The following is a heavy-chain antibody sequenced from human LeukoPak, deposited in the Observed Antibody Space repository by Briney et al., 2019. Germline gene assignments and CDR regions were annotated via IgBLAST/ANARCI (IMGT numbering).Heavy chain of an antibody. CDR2: IYYSGST. CDR1: GGSISSYY. Sequence: SETLSLTCTVSGGSISSYYWSWIRQPPGKGLEWIGYIYYSGSTNYNPSLKSRVTISVDTSKNQFSLKLSSVTAADTAVYYCAPFLRGYFGYWGQGTLVTVSS. V-gene: IGHV4-59*01. J-gene: IGHJ4*02. CDR3: APFLRGYFGY. D-gene: IGHD2/OR15-2a*01.